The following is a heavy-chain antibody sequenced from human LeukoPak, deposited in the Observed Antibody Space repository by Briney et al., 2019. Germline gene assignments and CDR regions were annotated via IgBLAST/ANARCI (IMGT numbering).Heavy chain of an antibody. Sequence: ASVKVSCKASGYTYTGYYMHWVRQVPGQGLEWMGWINPNSGGTNYAQKFQGRVTMTRDTSISTAYMELSRLRSDDTAVYYCARSVGLAGYYFDYWGQGTLVTVSS. CDR2: INPNSGGT. D-gene: IGHD6-19*01. V-gene: IGHV1-2*02. CDR3: ARSVGLAGYYFDY. CDR1: GYTYTGYY. J-gene: IGHJ4*02.